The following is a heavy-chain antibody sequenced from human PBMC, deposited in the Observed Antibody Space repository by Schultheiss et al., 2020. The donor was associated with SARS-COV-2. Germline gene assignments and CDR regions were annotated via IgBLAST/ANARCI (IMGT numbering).Heavy chain of an antibody. V-gene: IGHV4-34*01. D-gene: IGHD2-2*01. CDR3: ARGVIVVVPAAIVYYYYYYMDV. CDR1: GGSFSGYY. J-gene: IGHJ6*03. Sequence: SQTLSLTCAVYGGSFSGYYWSWIRQPPGKGLEWIGEINHSGSTNYNPSLKSRVTISVDTSKNQFSLKLSSVTAADTAVYYCARGVIVVVPAAIVYYYYYYMDVWGKGTTVTVSS. CDR2: INHSGST.